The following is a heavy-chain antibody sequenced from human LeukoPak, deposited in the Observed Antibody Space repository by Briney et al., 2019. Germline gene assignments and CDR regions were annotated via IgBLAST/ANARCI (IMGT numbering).Heavy chain of an antibody. CDR1: GGSISSSY. CDR2: IYYSGST. J-gene: IGHJ4*02. V-gene: IGHV4-59*01. CDR3: AREMTVGYFDY. D-gene: IGHD3-22*01. Sequence: PSETLSLTCTVSGGSISSSYWSWIRQPPGKGLEWIGYIYYSGSTNYNPSLKSRVTISVDTSKNQFSLKLSSVTAADTAVYYCAREMTVGYFDYWGQGTLVTVSS.